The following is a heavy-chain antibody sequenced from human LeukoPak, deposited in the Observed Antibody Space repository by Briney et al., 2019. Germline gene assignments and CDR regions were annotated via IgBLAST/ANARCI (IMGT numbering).Heavy chain of an antibody. CDR2: IRYDGSNK. D-gene: IGHD6-13*01. CDR3: AKGDSSSWPQVRPFDY. J-gene: IGHJ4*02. Sequence: GGSLRLSCAASGFTFSSYGMHWVRQAPGKGLGWVAFIRYDGSNKYYADSVKGRFTISRDNSKNTLYLQMNSLRAEDTAVYYCAKGDSSSWPQVRPFDYWGQGTLVTVSS. CDR1: GFTFSSYG. V-gene: IGHV3-30*02.